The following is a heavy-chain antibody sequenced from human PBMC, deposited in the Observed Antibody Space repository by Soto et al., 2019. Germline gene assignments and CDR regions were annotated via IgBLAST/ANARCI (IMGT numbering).Heavy chain of an antibody. CDR1: GSGSVNSPNYC. CDR2: IYYTGTT. CDR3: ASAQGTSGWKVDH. V-gene: IGHV4-61*01. J-gene: IGHJ4*02. Sequence: PSETLSLTCTVSGSGSVNSPNYCWNLIRQTAGKGLEWIGSIYYTGTTNYNPSLKSRVTIAVGTSKNPSSLRLRSVTAAGTAVYFWASAQGTSGWKVDHWGQGTLVTVSS. D-gene: IGHD2-2*01.